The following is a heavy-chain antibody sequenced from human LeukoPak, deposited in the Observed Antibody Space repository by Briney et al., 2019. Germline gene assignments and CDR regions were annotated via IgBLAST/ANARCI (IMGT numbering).Heavy chain of an antibody. J-gene: IGHJ4*02. CDR1: GGTFSSYA. V-gene: IGHV1-69*04. Sequence: EASVKVSCKASGGTFSSYAISWVRQAPGQGLEWMGRIIPILGIANYAQKFQGRVTITADKSTSTAYMELSSLRSEDTAVYYCARISTVTYFDYWGQGTLVTVSS. CDR3: ARISTVTYFDY. D-gene: IGHD4-17*01. CDR2: IIPILGIA.